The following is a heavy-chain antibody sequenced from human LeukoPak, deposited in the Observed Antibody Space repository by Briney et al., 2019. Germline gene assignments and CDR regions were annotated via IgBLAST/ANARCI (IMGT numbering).Heavy chain of an antibody. Sequence: SGGSQRLSCAASGFTFSSYAMSWVRQAPGKGLEWVSAISGSGGSTYYADSVKGRFTISRDNSKNTLYLQMNSLRAEDTAVYYCAKTEYYDFWSGYNDAFDIWGQGTMVTVSS. CDR3: AKTEYYDFWSGYNDAFDI. CDR2: ISGSGGST. V-gene: IGHV3-23*01. CDR1: GFTFSSYA. J-gene: IGHJ3*02. D-gene: IGHD3-3*01.